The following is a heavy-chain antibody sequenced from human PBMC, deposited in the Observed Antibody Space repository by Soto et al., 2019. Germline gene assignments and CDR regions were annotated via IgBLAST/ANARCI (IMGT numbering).Heavy chain of an antibody. CDR2: IIPIFGTA. CDR1: GGTFSSYA. Sequence: ASVKVSCKASGGTFSSYAISWVRQAPGQGLEWMGGIIPIFGTANYAQKFQGRVTITADESTSTAYMELSSLRSEDTAVYYCARVATAALYYFDYWGQGTLVTVSS. CDR3: ARVATAALYYFDY. D-gene: IGHD2-21*02. V-gene: IGHV1-69*13. J-gene: IGHJ4*02.